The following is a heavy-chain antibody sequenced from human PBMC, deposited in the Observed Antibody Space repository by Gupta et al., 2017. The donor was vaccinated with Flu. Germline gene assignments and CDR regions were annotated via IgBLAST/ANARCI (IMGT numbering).Heavy chain of an antibody. V-gene: IGHV3-13*01. CDR3: ARVIRNNSGWFHFDF. J-gene: IGHJ4*02. D-gene: IGHD6-19*01. CDR1: D. CDR2: ITNTGDT. Sequence: DMHWVRQATGKGLEWVSAITNTGDTFYPASVRGRFTVSREDAKNSLYLQMNSLRAGDTAVYYCARVIRNNSGWFHFDFWGQGTLVTVSS.